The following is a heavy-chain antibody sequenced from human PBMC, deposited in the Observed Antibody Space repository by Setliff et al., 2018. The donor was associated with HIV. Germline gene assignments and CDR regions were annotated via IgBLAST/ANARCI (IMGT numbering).Heavy chain of an antibody. J-gene: IGHJ4*02. CDR3: ARTHSGYFPYYFDY. Sequence: SETLSLTCTVSGDFFSSDYYWGWIRQPPGKGLEWIGEIYHSGSTDYNPSLKSRVTISVDKSRNQFSLKLSSVTAADTAVYYCARTHSGYFPYYFDYWGQGTLVTVSS. CDR2: IYHSGST. V-gene: IGHV4-38-2*02. CDR1: GDFFSSDYY. D-gene: IGHD3-22*01.